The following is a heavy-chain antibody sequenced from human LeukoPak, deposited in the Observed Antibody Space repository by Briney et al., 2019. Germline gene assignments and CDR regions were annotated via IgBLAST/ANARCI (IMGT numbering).Heavy chain of an antibody. CDR1: GFTFSSYA. CDR3: ASQDDYGDYNWFDP. D-gene: IGHD4-17*01. CDR2: ISYDGSNK. V-gene: IGHV3-30*04. J-gene: IGHJ5*02. Sequence: PGGSLRLSCAASGFTFSSYAMHWVRQAPGKGLEWVAVISYDGSNKYYADSVKGRFTISRDNSKNTLYLQMNSLRAEDTAVYYCASQDDYGDYNWFDPWGQGTLVTVSS.